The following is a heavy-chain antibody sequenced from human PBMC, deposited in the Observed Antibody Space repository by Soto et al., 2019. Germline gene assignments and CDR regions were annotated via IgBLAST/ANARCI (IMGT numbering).Heavy chain of an antibody. V-gene: IGHV4-59*01. CDR3: ARSFCLDSVSCNWFDP. J-gene: IGHJ5*02. D-gene: IGHD2-21*01. CDR2: INYSGRT. Sequence: QVQLQESGPGLVKASETLSLTCSVSGGSSSTYYWGWIRQPPGKGLEWIGYINYSGRTGHNPSLKRRLRISVDTSENQVSLKLSSVTAADTAVYYCARSFCLDSVSCNWFDPWGQGTLVVVSS. CDR1: GGSSSTYY.